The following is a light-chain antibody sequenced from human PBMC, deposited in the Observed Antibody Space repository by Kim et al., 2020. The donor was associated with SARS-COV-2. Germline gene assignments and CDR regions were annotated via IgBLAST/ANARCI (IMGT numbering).Light chain of an antibody. J-gene: IGLJ3*02. CDR2: EDT. CDR1: ALPNQY. Sequence: SPEQPARITCSEDALPNQYAYWFQRKPGQAPVLEIYEDTERPSGIPERFSGSTSGTTVTLTISGVQAEDEADYYCQSSDSSDTFWVFGGGTQLTVL. V-gene: IGLV3-25*03. CDR3: QSSDSSDTFWV.